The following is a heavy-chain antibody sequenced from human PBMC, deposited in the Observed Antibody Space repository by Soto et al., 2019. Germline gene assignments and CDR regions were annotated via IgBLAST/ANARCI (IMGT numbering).Heavy chain of an antibody. CDR2: IYYSGST. Sequence: SETLSLTCTVSGGCISSYYLSWSRQPPGKGLEWIVYIYYSGSTNYNPSLKSRVTISVDTSKNQFSLKLSSVTAADTAVYYCARDAGWVSGGYRYGRIYYYYYGMDVWGQGTTVTVSS. V-gene: IGHV4-59*01. CDR3: ARDAGWVSGGYRYGRIYYYYYGMDV. CDR1: GGCISSYY. J-gene: IGHJ6*02. D-gene: IGHD5-18*01.